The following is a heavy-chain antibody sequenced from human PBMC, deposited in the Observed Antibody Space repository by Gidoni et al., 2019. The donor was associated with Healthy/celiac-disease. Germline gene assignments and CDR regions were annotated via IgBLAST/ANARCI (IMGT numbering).Heavy chain of an antibody. Sequence: EVQLVESGGGLVKPGGSLRLSCAASGFTCRSYSMNWVRQAPGKGLEWVSSISSSSSYIYYADSVKGRFTISRDNAKNSLYLQMNSLRAEDTAVYYCARDLAYSSGWYESGYWGQGTLVTVSS. D-gene: IGHD6-19*01. CDR2: ISSSSSYI. CDR1: GFTCRSYS. CDR3: ARDLAYSSGWYESGY. J-gene: IGHJ4*02. V-gene: IGHV3-21*01.